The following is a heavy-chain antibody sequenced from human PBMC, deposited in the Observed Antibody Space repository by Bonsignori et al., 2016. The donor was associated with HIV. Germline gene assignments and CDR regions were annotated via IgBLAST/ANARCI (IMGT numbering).Heavy chain of an antibody. D-gene: IGHD3-3*01. V-gene: IGHV4-59*02. CDR3: ARDRSLYDMWSGAQGAFDV. CDR2: VYYNGNP. CDR1: GASVSTYY. Sequence: QVQLQESGPGLVKPSETLSLICTVSGASVSTYYWNWIRQSPEKGLEWIGYVYYNGNPNYNPSLKSRVTMSIDTSNNQFSLRLTSMSAADTALYFCARDRSLYDMWSGAQGAFDVWGPRDNGHRLY. J-gene: IGHJ3*01.